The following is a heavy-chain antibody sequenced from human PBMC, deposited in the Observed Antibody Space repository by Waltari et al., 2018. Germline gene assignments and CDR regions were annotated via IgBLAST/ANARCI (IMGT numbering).Heavy chain of an antibody. CDR2: IIPSLGIA. V-gene: IGHV1-69*10. CDR1: GGTFSSYA. D-gene: IGHD2-21*01. J-gene: IGHJ2*01. CDR3: ASKEYCGGDCYSGSWYFDL. Sequence: QVQLVQSGAEVKKPGSSVKVSCKASGGTFSSYAISWVRQAPGQGLEWMGGIIPSLGIANYAHKCQGRVTITADKSTSTAYMELSSRRSEGTAVYYCASKEYCGGDCYSGSWYFDLWGRGTLVTVSS.